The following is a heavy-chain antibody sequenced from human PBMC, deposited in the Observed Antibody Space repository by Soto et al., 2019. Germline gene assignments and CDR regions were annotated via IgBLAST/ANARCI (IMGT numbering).Heavy chain of an antibody. Sequence: QVQLQESGPGLVKPSETLSLTCSVSGDAISRHYWSWIRQSPGKGLEWLGYFFHTGTALYNPSLKTRFSMSVDTSKTQCSLRLTSVIPADTAVYFCARNYGGNSQFFDLWGRGTLVTVSS. CDR2: FFHTGTA. CDR3: ARNYGGNSQFFDL. V-gene: IGHV4-59*11. D-gene: IGHD4-17*01. J-gene: IGHJ2*01. CDR1: GDAISRHY.